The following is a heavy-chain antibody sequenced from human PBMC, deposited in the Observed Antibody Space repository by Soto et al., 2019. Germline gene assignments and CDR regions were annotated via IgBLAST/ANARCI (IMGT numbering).Heavy chain of an antibody. CDR1: GFTFSSYA. V-gene: IGHV3-23*01. CDR2: ISGSGGST. Sequence: PGGSLRLSCAASGFTFSSYAMSWVRQAPGKGLEWVSAISGSGGSTYYADSVKGRFTISRDNSKNTLYLQMNSLRAEDTAVYYCAKNGRGYSGLYYGMDVWGQGTRVTVSS. CDR3: AKNGRGYSGLYYGMDV. J-gene: IGHJ6*02. D-gene: IGHD5-12*01.